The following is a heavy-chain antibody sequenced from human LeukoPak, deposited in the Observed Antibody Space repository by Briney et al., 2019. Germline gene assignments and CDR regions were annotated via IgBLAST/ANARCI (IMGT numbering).Heavy chain of an antibody. Sequence: GESLKISCKGFGYSFTSYWIGWVRQMPGKGLEWMGIIYPGDSDTRYSPSFQGQVTISADKSISTAYRHWSSLKASDTAMYYCARLRDSWFDSWGQGTLVTVSS. V-gene: IGHV5-51*01. D-gene: IGHD5-24*01. J-gene: IGHJ5*01. CDR1: GYSFTSYW. CDR2: IYPGDSDT. CDR3: ARLRDSWFDS.